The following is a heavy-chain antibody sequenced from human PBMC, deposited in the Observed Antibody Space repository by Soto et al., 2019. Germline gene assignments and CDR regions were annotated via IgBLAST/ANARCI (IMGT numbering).Heavy chain of an antibody. V-gene: IGHV3-30*14. Sequence: GGSLRLSCTASGFAFRSHAMQWVRQAPGKGLEWVAVISSDGATKYVADSLKGRFTISRDNFESTMSLQMNNLRPEDTALYYCARSSVHIAAAGRLDLWGPGTLVTV. CDR2: ISSDGATK. CDR1: GFAFRSHA. J-gene: IGHJ5*02. D-gene: IGHD6-13*01. CDR3: ARSSVHIAAAGRLDL.